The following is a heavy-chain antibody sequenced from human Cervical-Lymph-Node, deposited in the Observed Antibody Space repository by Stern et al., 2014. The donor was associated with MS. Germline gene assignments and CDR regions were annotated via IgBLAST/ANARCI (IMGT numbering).Heavy chain of an antibody. Sequence: QLVQSGPEVRKPGTSEKVSCEASGFTFRDSAMHWVRQARGQFPAWIGWIVVASGNTNYAQKFEERVTITRDTSIITVYMELRSLRSEDTAVYYCGRGGSVDYTQYGMDVWGQGTTVTVPS. D-gene: IGHD2-15*01. J-gene: IGHJ6*02. CDR3: GRGGSVDYTQYGMDV. CDR2: IVVASGNT. V-gene: IGHV1-58*02. CDR1: GFTFRDSA.